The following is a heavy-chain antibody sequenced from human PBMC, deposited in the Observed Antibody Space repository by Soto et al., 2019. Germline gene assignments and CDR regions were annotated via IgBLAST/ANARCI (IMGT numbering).Heavy chain of an antibody. CDR2: IYHSGST. J-gene: IGHJ4*02. CDR1: SGSISSSNW. V-gene: IGHV4-4*02. D-gene: IGHD4-17*01. Sequence: SETLSLTCAVSSGSISSSNWWSWVRQPPGKGLEWIGEIYHSGSTNYNPSLKSRVTISVDKSKNQFSLKLSSVTAADTAVYYWGRERRDYGAHYFAYWGRGTLVTVSS. CDR3: GRERRDYGAHYFAY.